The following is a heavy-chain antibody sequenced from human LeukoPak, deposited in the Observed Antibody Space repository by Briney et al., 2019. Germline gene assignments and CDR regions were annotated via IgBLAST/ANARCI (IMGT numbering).Heavy chain of an antibody. D-gene: IGHD2-21*02. CDR3: ARGAPGGDLTEFDY. CDR2: INGDGSVR. J-gene: IGHJ4*02. V-gene: IGHV3-7*01. Sequence: GGSLRLSCSASGFTLSNYWMTWVRQAPEKGLEWVANINGDGSVRHHLDSAEGRLTISRDNDNNSVYLQMNNLRAEDTAVYYCARGAPGGDLTEFDYWGQGTLVTVSS. CDR1: GFTLSNYW.